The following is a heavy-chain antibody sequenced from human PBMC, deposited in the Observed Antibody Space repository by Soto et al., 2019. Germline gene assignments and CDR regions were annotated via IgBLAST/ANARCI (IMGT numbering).Heavy chain of an antibody. CDR3: GGDIYRYGLWGVPDF. CDR1: GFSFSSQA. D-gene: IGHD3-10*01. J-gene: IGHJ3*01. CDR2: ISNDGNRQ. Sequence: PGGSLRLSCVASGFSFSSQAMHWVRQAPGKGLEWVAAISNDGNRQLYADSVKDRFTISRDNSRNTLDLQMNNLRTEDTGVFFCGGDIYRYGLWGVPDFGGHGTMDPVS. V-gene: IGHV3-30-3*01.